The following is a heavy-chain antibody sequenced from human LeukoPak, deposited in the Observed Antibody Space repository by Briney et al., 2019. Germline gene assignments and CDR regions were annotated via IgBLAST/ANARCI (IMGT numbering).Heavy chain of an antibody. CDR2: IYYSGST. V-gene: IGHV4-31*03. CDR3: ARESAPNYDLDY. J-gene: IGHJ4*02. D-gene: IGHD4/OR15-4a*01. CDR1: GGSISSGGYY. Sequence: PSETLSLTCTVSGGSISSGGYYWSWLRQHPGTGLEWLGYIYYSGSTYYNPSLKSRVTISVDTSKNQFSLKLSSVTAADTAVYYCARESAPNYDLDYWGQGTLVTVSS.